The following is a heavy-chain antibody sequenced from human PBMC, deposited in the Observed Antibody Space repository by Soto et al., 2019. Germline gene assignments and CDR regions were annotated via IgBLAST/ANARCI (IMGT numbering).Heavy chain of an antibody. CDR2: ISVSGGSS. Sequence: PGGSLRLSCAASGFTFSSYAMIWVRQAPGKGLEWVSAISVSGGSSYYADSVKGRFTISRDNSKNTLYLQMNSLRAEDTAVYYCATRPYCSSTSCSDYWGQGTLVTVSS. J-gene: IGHJ4*02. D-gene: IGHD2-2*01. CDR1: GFTFSSYA. V-gene: IGHV3-23*01. CDR3: ATRPYCSSTSCSDY.